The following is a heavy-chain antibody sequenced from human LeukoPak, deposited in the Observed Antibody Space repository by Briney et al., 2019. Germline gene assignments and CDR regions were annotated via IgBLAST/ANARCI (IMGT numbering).Heavy chain of an antibody. J-gene: IGHJ6*02. D-gene: IGHD6-13*01. CDR2: ISYDGSNK. CDR1: GFTFSSYA. CDR3: ARGNDPSSSWYRGYYYGMDV. V-gene: IGHV3-30-3*01. Sequence: GRSLRLSCAASGFTFSSYAMHWVCQAPGKGLEWVAVISYDGSNKYYADSVKGRFTISRDNSKNTLYLQMNSLRAEDTAVYYCARGNDPSSSWYRGYYYGMDVWGQGTTVTVSS.